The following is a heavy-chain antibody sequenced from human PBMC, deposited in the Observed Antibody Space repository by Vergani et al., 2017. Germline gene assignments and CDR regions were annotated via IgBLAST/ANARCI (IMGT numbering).Heavy chain of an antibody. CDR2: ISSSGSTI. J-gene: IGHJ3*02. Sequence: VQLVESGGGLVQPGGSLRLSCAASGFTFSSYEMNWVRQAPGKGLEWVSYISSSGSTIYYADSVKGRFTISRDNAKNSLYLQMNSLRAEDTAVYYCARKTYGSGSYFAFDIWGQGTMVTVSS. CDR1: GFTFSSYE. V-gene: IGHV3-48*03. D-gene: IGHD3-10*01. CDR3: ARKTYGSGSYFAFDI.